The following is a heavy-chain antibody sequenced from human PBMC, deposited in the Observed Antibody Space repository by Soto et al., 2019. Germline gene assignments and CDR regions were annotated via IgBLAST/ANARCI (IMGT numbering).Heavy chain of an antibody. CDR2: INHSRST. V-gene: IGHV4-34*01. D-gene: IGHD2-2*02. Sequence: SETLSLTRAVHGGILSGYYWSWIRQPPGKGMEWIGEINHSRSTNYNPSLKSRVTISVDTSKNQFSLKLSSVTAADTAVYYCARGWEYCSSTSCYIGNSFDPWGQSTLVT. J-gene: IGHJ5*02. CDR1: GGILSGYY. CDR3: ARGWEYCSSTSCYIGNSFDP.